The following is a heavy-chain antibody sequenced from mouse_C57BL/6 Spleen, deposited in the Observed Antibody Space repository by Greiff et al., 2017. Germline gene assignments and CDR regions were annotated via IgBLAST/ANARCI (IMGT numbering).Heavy chain of an antibody. V-gene: IGHV14-4*01. D-gene: IGHD1-1*01. CDR1: GFNIKDDY. Sequence: EVQLVESGAELVRPGASVKLSCTASGFNIKDDYMHWVKQRPEQGLEWIGWIDPENGDTEYASKFQGKATITADTSSNTAYLQLSSLTSEDTAVYYCTPTTGRVAYWGQGTLVTVSA. CDR2: IDPENGDT. J-gene: IGHJ3*01. CDR3: TPTTGRVAY.